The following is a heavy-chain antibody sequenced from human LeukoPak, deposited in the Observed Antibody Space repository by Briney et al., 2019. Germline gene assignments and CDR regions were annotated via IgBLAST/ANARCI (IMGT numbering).Heavy chain of an antibody. CDR3: AKAPCSSTSCYFDY. CDR2: ISGSDAST. D-gene: IGHD2-2*01. J-gene: IGHJ4*02. Sequence: GGSLRISCAAAGFTFRSYIMSWVRQAPGKGLEWVSTISGSDASTYYADSVKGRFTISRDNSKNTLYLQMNSLRAEDTAVYYCAKAPCSSTSCYFDYWGQGTLVTVSS. CDR1: GFTFRSYI. V-gene: IGHV3-23*01.